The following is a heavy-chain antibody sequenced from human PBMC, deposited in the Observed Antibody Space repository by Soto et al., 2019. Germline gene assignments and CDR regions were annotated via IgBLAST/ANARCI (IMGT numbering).Heavy chain of an antibody. CDR1: GGTFSSYR. CDR2: IVPIYRTA. CDR3: VRDSGAKLSSS. D-gene: IGHD6-13*01. Sequence: QVQLVQSGAELKKPGSSVKVSCKASGGTFSSYRINWVRQSPGKGLEWVGGIVPIYRTADYAQKFQGRVTITADESARTSYMELRSLKSQDTAVYYCVRDSGAKLSSSWGQGTLVTVSS. J-gene: IGHJ4*02. V-gene: IGHV1-69*01.